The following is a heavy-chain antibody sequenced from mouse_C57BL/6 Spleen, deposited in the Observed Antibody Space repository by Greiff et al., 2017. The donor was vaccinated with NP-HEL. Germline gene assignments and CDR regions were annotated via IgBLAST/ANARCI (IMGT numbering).Heavy chain of an antibody. CDR2: SRNKANDYTT. V-gene: IGHV7-1*01. Sequence: DVHLVESGGGLVQSGRSLRLSCATSGFTFSDFYMEWVRQAPGKGLEWIAASRNKANDYTTEYSASVKGRFIVSRDTSQSILYLQMNALRAEDTAIYYCARDADYGGYFDVWGTGTTVTVSS. D-gene: IGHD1-1*01. J-gene: IGHJ1*03. CDR1: GFTFSDFY. CDR3: ARDADYGGYFDV.